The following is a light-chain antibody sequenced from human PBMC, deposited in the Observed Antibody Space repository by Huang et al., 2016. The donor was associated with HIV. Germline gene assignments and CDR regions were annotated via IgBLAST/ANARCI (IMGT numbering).Light chain of an antibody. CDR1: QDITNY. J-gene: IGKJ5*01. CDR3: QQLYSFPIT. V-gene: IGKV1-9*01. Sequence: IQLTQSPSSLSASVGDRVTITCRASQDITNYLSWYQQRPGKDPQLLIYAASTLQSGVPSRFSGSGSGTDFTLTVNSLQSEDFAIYYCQQLYSFPITFGQGTRVEI. CDR2: AAS.